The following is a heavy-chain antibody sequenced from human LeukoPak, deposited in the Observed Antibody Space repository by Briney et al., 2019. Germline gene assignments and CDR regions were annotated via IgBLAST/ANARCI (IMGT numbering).Heavy chain of an antibody. CDR3: ARDSGRDGYNFGEYYFDY. J-gene: IGHJ4*02. CDR2: IYYSGST. Sequence: SETLSLTCTVSGGSISSYYWSWIRQPPGKGLEWIGYIYYSGSTNYNPSLKSRVTISVDTSKNQFSLKLSSVTAADTAVYYCARDSGRDGYNFGEYYFDYWGQGTLVTASS. CDR1: GGSISSYY. V-gene: IGHV4-59*12. D-gene: IGHD5-24*01.